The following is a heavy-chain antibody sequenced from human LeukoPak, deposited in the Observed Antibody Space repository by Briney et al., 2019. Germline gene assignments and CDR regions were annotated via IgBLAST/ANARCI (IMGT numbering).Heavy chain of an antibody. CDR2: ISSNGGST. CDR1: AFTFSSYA. D-gene: IGHD6-19*01. V-gene: IGHV3-64*01. CDR3: ARGVLARGSSGWYFDY. J-gene: IGHJ4*02. Sequence: GGSLRLSCAVSAFTFSSYAMHWVRQAPGKGLEYVSAISSNGGSTYYANSVKGRFTISRDNSKNTLYLQMGSLRAEDMAVYYCARGVLARGSSGWYFDYWGQGTLVTVSS.